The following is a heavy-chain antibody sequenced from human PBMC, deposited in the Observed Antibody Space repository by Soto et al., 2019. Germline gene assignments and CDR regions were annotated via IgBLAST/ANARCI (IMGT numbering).Heavy chain of an antibody. D-gene: IGHD5-18*01. J-gene: IGHJ3*01. CDR2: LNHDTGNT. Sequence: QVQLVQSGAELKKPGASVNISCTASGFTFSDNHINWVRQVPGQGLEWMGWLNHDTGNTRYSETFQGRVTISRHPSASIAYLELSGLENEDTALYFCARDIQSVGPRANDAFDVWGQGTMITVSS. CDR3: ARDIQSVGPRANDAFDV. V-gene: IGHV1-3*01. CDR1: GFTFSDNH.